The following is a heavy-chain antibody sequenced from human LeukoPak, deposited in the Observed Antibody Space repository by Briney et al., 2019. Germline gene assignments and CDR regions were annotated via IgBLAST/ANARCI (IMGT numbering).Heavy chain of an antibody. V-gene: IGHV1-46*01. CDR2: INPSGGST. CDR3: VREVSGIAAAGSDAFDI. J-gene: IGHJ3*02. CDR1: GYTFTSYY. Sequence: ASVKVSCKASGYTFTSYYMHWVRQAPGQGLEWMGIINPSGGSTSYAQKFQGRVTMTRDMSTSTVYMELSSLRSEDTAVYYCVREVSGIAAAGSDAFDIWGQGTMVTVSS. D-gene: IGHD6-13*01.